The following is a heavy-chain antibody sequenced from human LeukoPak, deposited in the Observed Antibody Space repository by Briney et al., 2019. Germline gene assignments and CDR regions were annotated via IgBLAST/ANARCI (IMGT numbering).Heavy chain of an antibody. J-gene: IGHJ4*02. V-gene: IGHV3-30*18. CDR2: ISYDGSNK. CDR3: AKVRVTMVQGVTDY. Sequence: GGSLRLSCAASGFTFSSYGMHWVRQAPGKGLEWVAVISYDGSNKYYADSVKGRFTISRDNSKNTLYLQMNSLGAEDTAVYYCAKVRVTMVQGVTDYWGQGTLVTVSS. D-gene: IGHD3-10*01. CDR1: GFTFSSYG.